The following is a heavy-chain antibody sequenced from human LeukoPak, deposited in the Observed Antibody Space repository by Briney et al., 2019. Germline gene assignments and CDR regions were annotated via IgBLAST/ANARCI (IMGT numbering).Heavy chain of an antibody. V-gene: IGHV1-18*01. CDR2: ISAYNT. CDR3: AKGSSGWSLDY. Sequence: ASVKVSCKASGYTFINHGIGWVRQAPGQGLEWMGWISAYNTNYIQKLQGRVTMTTDTSTSTAYMELRSLRSDDTAVYYCAKGSSGWSLDYWGQGTLVTVSS. D-gene: IGHD6-19*01. J-gene: IGHJ4*02. CDR1: GYTFINHG.